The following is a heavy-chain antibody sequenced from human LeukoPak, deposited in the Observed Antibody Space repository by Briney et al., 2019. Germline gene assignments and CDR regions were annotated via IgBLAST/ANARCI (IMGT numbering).Heavy chain of an antibody. CDR1: GGSFSGYY. J-gene: IGHJ5*02. V-gene: IGHV4-59*10. CDR2: IYTSGST. CDR3: ARYPAYYYDSSGYNNWFDP. Sequence: PSETLSLTCAVYGGSFSGYYWSWIRQPPGKGLEWIGRIYTSGSTNYNPSLKSRVTISVDTSKNQFSLKLSSVTAADTAVYYCARYPAYYYDSSGYNNWFDPWGQGTLVTVSS. D-gene: IGHD3-22*01.